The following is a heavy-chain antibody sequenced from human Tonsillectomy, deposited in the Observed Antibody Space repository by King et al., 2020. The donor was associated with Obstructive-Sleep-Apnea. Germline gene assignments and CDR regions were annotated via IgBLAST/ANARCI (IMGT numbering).Heavy chain of an antibody. CDR1: GFTFDDYA. D-gene: IGHD3-16*02. J-gene: IGHJ4*02. CDR3: AKVWGSYRYTARDYFDY. V-gene: IGHV3-9*01. Sequence: VQLVDSGGGLVQPGRSLRLSCAASGFTFDDYAIHWVRQAPGKGLELFSGIPWNSGTIDYAEFVKVLFTISRDNAKNSLCLQMKRLRAEDTALYYCAKVWGSYRYTARDYFDYWGQGTLVTVSS. CDR2: IPWNSGTI.